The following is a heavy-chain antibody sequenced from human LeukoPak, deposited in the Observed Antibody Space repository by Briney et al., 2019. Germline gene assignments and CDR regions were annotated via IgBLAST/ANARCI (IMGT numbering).Heavy chain of an antibody. Sequence: SETLSLTCAVYGGSFSGYYWSWIRQPPGKGLEWIGEINHSGSTNYNPSLKSRVTISVDTSKNQFSLKLSSVTAADTAVYYCARGSPVGAGGYYYYYGMDVWGQGTTVTVSS. J-gene: IGHJ6*02. CDR1: GGSFSGYY. V-gene: IGHV4-34*01. CDR3: ARGSPVGAGGYYYYYGMDV. D-gene: IGHD3-16*01. CDR2: INHSGST.